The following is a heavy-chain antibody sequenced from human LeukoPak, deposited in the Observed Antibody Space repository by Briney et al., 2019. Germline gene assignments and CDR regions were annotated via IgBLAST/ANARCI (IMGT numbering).Heavy chain of an antibody. J-gene: IGHJ6*04. V-gene: IGHV4-59*01. CDR3: ARVPDPSVNYYYGMDV. D-gene: IGHD4-17*01. CDR2: IYYSGST. Sequence: SETLSLTCTVSGGSISSYYWSWIRQPPGKGLDWIGYIYYSGSTNYDPSLKSRVTISVDTSKNQFSLKLSSVTAADTAVYYCARVPDPSVNYYYGMDVWGKGTTVTVSS. CDR1: GGSISSYY.